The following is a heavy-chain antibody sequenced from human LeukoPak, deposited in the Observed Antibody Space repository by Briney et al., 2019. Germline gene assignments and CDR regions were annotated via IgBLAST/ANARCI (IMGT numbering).Heavy chain of an antibody. D-gene: IGHD2-2*01. V-gene: IGHV3-30-3*01. Sequence: GGSLRLSCGASGFTFSSYAMHWVRQAPGKGLEWVAVISYDGSNKYYADSVKGRFTISRDNSKNTLYLKMNSLRAEDTAVYYCAREVDAFDIWGQGTMVTVSS. J-gene: IGHJ3*02. CDR1: GFTFSSYA. CDR3: AREVDAFDI. CDR2: ISYDGSNK.